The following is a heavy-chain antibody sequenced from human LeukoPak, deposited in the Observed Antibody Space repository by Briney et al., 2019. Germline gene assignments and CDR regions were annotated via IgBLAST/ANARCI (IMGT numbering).Heavy chain of an antibody. CDR1: GFTFSSYA. D-gene: IGHD3-10*01. CDR2: ISYDGSNK. CDR3: ARSLRVRGVPDYMDV. Sequence: GGSLRLSCAASGFTFSSYAMHWVRQAPGKGLEWVAVISYDGSNKYYADTVKGRFTISRDNSKNMLYLQMNSLGAEDTAVYYCARSLRVRGVPDYMDVWGKGTTVTISS. J-gene: IGHJ6*03. V-gene: IGHV3-30*14.